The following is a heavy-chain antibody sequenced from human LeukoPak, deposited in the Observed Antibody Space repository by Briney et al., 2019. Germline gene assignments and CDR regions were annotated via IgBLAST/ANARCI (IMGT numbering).Heavy chain of an antibody. J-gene: IGHJ4*02. CDR2: IWYDGSNK. D-gene: IGHD2-15*01. CDR3: ARGQYSPDY. V-gene: IGHV3-33*01. CDR1: GFTFSSYG. Sequence: PGGSRRLSCAAPGFTFSSYGMHGFRQAPGKGLEWVAVIWYDGSNKYYTDSVKGRFTISRDNSRNTLYLQMNSLRAEDTAVYYCARGQYSPDYWGQGTLVTVSS.